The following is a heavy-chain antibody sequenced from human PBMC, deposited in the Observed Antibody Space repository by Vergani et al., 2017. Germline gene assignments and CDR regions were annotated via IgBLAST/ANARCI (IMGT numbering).Heavy chain of an antibody. CDR3: ARGSGIAAAGKGGXFDP. Sequence: QVQLQQWGAGLLKPSETLSLTCAVYGGSFSGYYWSWIRQPPEKGLEWIGEINHSGSTNYNPSLKSRVTISVDTSKNQFSLKLSSVTAADTAVYYCARGSGIAAAGKGGXFDPWGQGTLVTVSS. D-gene: IGHD6-13*01. J-gene: IGHJ5*02. CDR2: INHSGST. CDR1: GGSFSGYY. V-gene: IGHV4-34*01.